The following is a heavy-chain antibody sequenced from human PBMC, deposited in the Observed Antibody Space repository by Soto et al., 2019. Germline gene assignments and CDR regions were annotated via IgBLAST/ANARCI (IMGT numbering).Heavy chain of an antibody. J-gene: IGHJ4*02. CDR2: IIPILGIA. Sequence: KVSCKASAGTFSSYTISWVRQAPGQGLEWMGRIIPILGIANYAQKFQGRVTITADKSTSTAYMELSSLRSEDTAVYYCARDLRYCSGGSCYRNIVATDGFDYWGQGTLVTVSS. CDR1: AGTFSSYT. D-gene: IGHD2-15*01. CDR3: ARDLRYCSGGSCYRNIVATDGFDY. V-gene: IGHV1-69*04.